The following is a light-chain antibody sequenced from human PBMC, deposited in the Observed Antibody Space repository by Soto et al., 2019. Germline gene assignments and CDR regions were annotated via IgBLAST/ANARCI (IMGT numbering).Light chain of an antibody. J-gene: IGKJ2*01. CDR2: GAS. CDR3: QYCGGSSYT. Sequence: EIVLTQSPGTLSLSPGERATLSCRASQSVGSTYLAWYQQKPGQAPRLLIYGASSKAAGIPDRFSGSGSGTDFALTISRLELGDFAVYYCQYCGGSSYTFAQGTKLEIK. CDR1: QSVGSTY. V-gene: IGKV3-20*01.